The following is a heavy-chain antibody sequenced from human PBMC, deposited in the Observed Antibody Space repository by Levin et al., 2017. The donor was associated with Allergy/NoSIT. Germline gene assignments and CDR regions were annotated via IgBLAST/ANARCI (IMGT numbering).Heavy chain of an antibody. V-gene: IGHV1-2*02. CDR1: GYTFSTTDYF. CDR3: VRGPSSGAFDI. Sequence: ASVKVSCKASGYTFSTTDYFIHWVRQAPGQGFEWMGWTNPYSGDTKYAQKFQGRVTLTRDTSISTAYMDLSSLRFDDTAVYYCVRGPSSGAFDIWGQGTMVTVSS. J-gene: IGHJ3*02. CDR2: TNPYSGDT.